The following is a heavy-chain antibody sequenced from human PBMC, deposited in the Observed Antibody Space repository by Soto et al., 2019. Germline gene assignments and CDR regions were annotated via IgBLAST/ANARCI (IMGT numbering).Heavy chain of an antibody. CDR1: GFNFSYYG. J-gene: IGHJ4*02. D-gene: IGHD3-10*01. CDR2: ISYDGTKK. CDR3: AKDMAGSSH. V-gene: IGHV3-30*18. Sequence: QVQLVESGGGVVQPGRSLRVSCAGSGFNFSYYGMHWVRQAPGKGLEWVATISYDGTKKAYVDSVKGRFTISRDNSKETMFLQMNSLRREDTAIYYYAKDMAGSSHWGQGTPVTDSS.